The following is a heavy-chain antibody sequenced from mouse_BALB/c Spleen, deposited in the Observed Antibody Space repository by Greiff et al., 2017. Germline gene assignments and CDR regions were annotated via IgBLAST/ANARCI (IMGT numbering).Heavy chain of an antibody. V-gene: IGHV2-6-7*01. Sequence: VKLVESGPGLVAPSQSLSITCTVSGFSLTGYGVNWVRQPPGKGLEWLGMIWGDGSTDYNSALKSRLSISKDNAKSQVFLKMNSLQTDDTARYYCARPQLGRYWYFDVWGAGTTVTVSS. CDR1: GFSLTGYG. CDR3: ARPQLGRYWYFDV. J-gene: IGHJ1*01. D-gene: IGHD4-1*02. CDR2: IWGDGST.